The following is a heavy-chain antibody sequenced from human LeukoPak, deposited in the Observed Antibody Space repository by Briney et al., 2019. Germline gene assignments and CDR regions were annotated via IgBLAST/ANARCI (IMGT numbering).Heavy chain of an antibody. CDR2: IYSSGLT. V-gene: IGHV4-59*08. CDR1: GGSISGYY. J-gene: IGHJ4*02. CDR3: ARHRGGRFSESYCDH. Sequence: SETLSLTCTVSGGSISGYYWSWIRQPPGNGLEWIAYIYSSGLTDSNPSLKGRVTMSVDSSKNQFSMELTSVTAADTALYYCARHRGGRFSESYCDHWGQGTLVTVSS. D-gene: IGHD3-10*01.